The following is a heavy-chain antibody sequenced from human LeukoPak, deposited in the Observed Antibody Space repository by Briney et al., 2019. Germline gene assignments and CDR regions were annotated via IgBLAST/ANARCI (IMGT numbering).Heavy chain of an antibody. CDR3: ARDSQNIAARPESLSGYDY. J-gene: IGHJ4*02. CDR2: INPNSGGT. D-gene: IGHD6-6*01. V-gene: IGHV1-2*02. Sequence: ASVKVSCKASGYTFITYYMHWVRQAPGQGLEWMGWINPNSGGTNYAQKFQGRVTMTRDTSISTAYMELSRLRSDDTAVYYCARDSQNIAARPESLSGYDYWGQGTLVTVSS. CDR1: GYTFITYY.